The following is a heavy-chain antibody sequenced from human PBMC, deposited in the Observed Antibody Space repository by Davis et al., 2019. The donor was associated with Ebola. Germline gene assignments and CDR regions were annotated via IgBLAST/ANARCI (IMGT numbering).Heavy chain of an antibody. V-gene: IGHV1-69*13. Sequence: AASVKVSCKASGGTFSSYAISWVRQAPGQGLEWMGGIIPIFGTANYAQKFQGRVTITADESTSTAYMELSSLRSEDTAVYYCARDGVGEMATAYYFDYWGQGTLVTVSS. D-gene: IGHD5-24*01. J-gene: IGHJ4*02. CDR2: IIPIFGTA. CDR3: ARDGVGEMATAYYFDY. CDR1: GGTFSSYA.